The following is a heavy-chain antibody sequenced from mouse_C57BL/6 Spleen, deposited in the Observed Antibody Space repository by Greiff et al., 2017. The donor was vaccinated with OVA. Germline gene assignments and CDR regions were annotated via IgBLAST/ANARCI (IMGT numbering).Heavy chain of an antibody. CDR1: GFNIKDDY. CDR2: IDPENGDT. J-gene: IGHJ3*01. D-gene: IGHD1-1*01. Sequence: VQLQQSGAELVRPGASVKLSCTASGFNIKDDYMHWVKQRPEQGLEWIGWIDPENGDTEYASKFQGKATITADTSSNTAYLQLSSLTSEDTAVYYCTTGDGSSSGWFAYWGQGTLVTVSA. V-gene: IGHV14-4*01. CDR3: TTGDGSSSGWFAY.